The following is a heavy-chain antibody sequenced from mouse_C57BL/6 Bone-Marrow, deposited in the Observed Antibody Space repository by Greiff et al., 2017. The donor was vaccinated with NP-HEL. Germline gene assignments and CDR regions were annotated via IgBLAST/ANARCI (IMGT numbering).Heavy chain of an antibody. V-gene: IGHV1-81*01. D-gene: IGHD1-1*02. J-gene: IGHJ1*03. CDR1: GYTFTSYG. CDR3: ARRGGWYFDV. Sequence: QVQLQQSGAELARPGASVKLSCKASGYTFTSYGISWVKQSTGQGLEWIGEIYPRSGNTYYNEKFKGKATLTADKSSSTAYMELRSLTSEDSAVYFCARRGGWYFDVWGTGTTVTVSS. CDR2: IYPRSGNT.